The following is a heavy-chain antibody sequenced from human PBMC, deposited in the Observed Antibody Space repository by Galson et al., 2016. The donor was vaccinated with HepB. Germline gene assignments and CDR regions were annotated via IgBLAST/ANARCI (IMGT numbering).Heavy chain of an antibody. Sequence: SLRLSCAASEFIFSSYWMSWVRQAPGKGLEWVADIKEDGSEKYYADSVKGRFTISRDNAKNSLYLQMNSLRHEDTAVYYCARACSGGRCYSGWGQGTLVTVSS. D-gene: IGHD2-15*01. CDR3: ARACSGGRCYSG. CDR1: EFIFSSYW. V-gene: IGHV3-7*02. CDR2: IKEDGSEK. J-gene: IGHJ4*02.